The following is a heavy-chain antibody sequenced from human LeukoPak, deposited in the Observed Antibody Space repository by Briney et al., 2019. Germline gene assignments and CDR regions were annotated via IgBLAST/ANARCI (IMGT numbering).Heavy chain of an antibody. CDR2: IYHTGST. CDR3: ARAGWIITSGIDY. D-gene: IGHD3-10*01. Sequence: SETLSLTCGVSGYSISRGYCWAWIRQPPGKGLEWIGTIYHTGSTYYTPSLGSRVTISVDTSKNEFSLNLNSVTAADTAVYYCARAGWIITSGIDYWGQGALATVSS. V-gene: IGHV4-38-2*01. J-gene: IGHJ4*02. CDR1: GYSISRGYC.